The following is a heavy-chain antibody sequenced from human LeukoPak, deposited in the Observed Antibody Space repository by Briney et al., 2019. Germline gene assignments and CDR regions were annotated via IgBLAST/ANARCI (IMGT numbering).Heavy chain of an antibody. CDR1: GDYMRSYY. J-gene: IGHJ4*02. D-gene: IGHD6-13*01. CDR2: ISYSGST. V-gene: IGHV4-59*08. Sequence: PSETLSLTCSVSGDYMRSYYWSWIRQPPGKGLEWIGSISYSGSTNYNPSLKSRLTISVDTSKNQFSLKLSSVTAADTAVYFCARLPSRSRPFDFWGPGILVTVSS. CDR3: ARLPSRSRPFDF.